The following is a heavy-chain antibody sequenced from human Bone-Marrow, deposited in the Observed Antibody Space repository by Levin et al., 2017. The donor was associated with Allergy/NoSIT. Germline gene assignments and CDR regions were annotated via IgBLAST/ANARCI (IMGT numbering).Heavy chain of an antibody. Sequence: PGGSLRLSCAASGFTFSDHYMDWVRQAPGKGLEWVGRARHKANSYTTEYAASVKGRFTISRDDSKNSLYLQMNSLKTEDTAVYYCARVTGHCSGGSCSADFDYWGQGTLVTVSS. CDR3: ARVTGHCSGGSCSADFDY. CDR2: ARHKANSYTT. J-gene: IGHJ4*02. CDR1: GFTFSDHY. D-gene: IGHD2-15*01. V-gene: IGHV3-72*01.